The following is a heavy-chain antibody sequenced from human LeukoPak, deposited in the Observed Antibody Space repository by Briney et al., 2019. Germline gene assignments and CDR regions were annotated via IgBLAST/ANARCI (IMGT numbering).Heavy chain of an antibody. CDR1: GTTFSSYW. Sequence: GGSLRLSCAASGTTFSSYWMHWVRQDPGRGLLWVSRINTQGTYTNYADSVKGRFTISRDNAKNTLYLQMSSLRADDTAVYYCVIDLGDYNDFWGQGTLVSVSS. CDR2: INTQGTYT. J-gene: IGHJ4*02. D-gene: IGHD2-15*01. V-gene: IGHV3-74*01. CDR3: VIDLGDYNDF.